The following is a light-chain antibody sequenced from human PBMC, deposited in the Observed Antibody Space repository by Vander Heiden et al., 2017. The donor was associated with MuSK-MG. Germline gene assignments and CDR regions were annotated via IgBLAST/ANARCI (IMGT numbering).Light chain of an antibody. CDR1: QSIDNY. CDR2: ASS. J-gene: IGKJ1*01. CDR3: QQSYSTPRT. Sequence: DVQMTQSPSSLPASVGDRVTITCRASQSIDNYLNWFQQKVGEAPRLLIYASSTLQSGVPSRFSGSGSGTDFTLTISSLQPEDFATYYCQQSYSTPRTFGQGTKVEVK. V-gene: IGKV1-39*01.